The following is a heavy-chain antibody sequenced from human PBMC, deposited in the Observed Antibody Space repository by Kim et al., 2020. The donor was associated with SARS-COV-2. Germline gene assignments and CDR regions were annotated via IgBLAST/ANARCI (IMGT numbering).Heavy chain of an antibody. CDR3: ARPEYCTGGVCYRFDY. J-gene: IGHJ4*02. Sequence: KFQGRVTITRDTSASTAYMELSSLRSEDTAVYYCARPEYCTGGVCYRFDYWGQGTLVTVSS. D-gene: IGHD2-8*02. V-gene: IGHV1-3*01.